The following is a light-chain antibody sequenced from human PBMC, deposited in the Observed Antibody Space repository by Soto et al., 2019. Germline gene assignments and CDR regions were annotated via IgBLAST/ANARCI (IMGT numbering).Light chain of an antibody. CDR1: QSISSY. CDR3: QQSYCTPPT. V-gene: IGKV1-39*01. J-gene: IGKJ1*01. CDR2: AAS. Sequence: DIQMTQSPSSLSASVGDRVTITCRASQSISSYLNWYQQKPGKAPKLLIYAASSLQSGVPSRFSGSGSGTDFTLTISSLQPEDFATYYCQQSYCTPPTFGHGTKVEIK.